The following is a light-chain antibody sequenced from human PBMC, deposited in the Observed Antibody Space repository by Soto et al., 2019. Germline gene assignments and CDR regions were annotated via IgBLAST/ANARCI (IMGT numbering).Light chain of an antibody. CDR1: SSDVGGYNY. CDR3: TSYTSSTTFV. J-gene: IGLJ1*01. V-gene: IGLV2-14*01. CDR2: EVS. Sequence: QSALTQPASVSGSPGQSITISCTGTSSDVGGYNYVSWYQQHPGQAPKLMIFEVSNRPSGVSSRFSGSKSGNTASLTISGLQAEDEADYYCTSYTSSTTFVFGSGTKVTV.